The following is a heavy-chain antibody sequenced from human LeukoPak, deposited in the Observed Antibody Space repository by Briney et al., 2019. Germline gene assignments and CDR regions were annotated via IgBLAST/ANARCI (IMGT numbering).Heavy chain of an antibody. CDR3: ARDHASGYYYDSSGFLDY. CDR1: GFTFSSYG. V-gene: IGHV3-33*01. CDR2: IWYDGSNK. Sequence: GGSLRLSCAASGFTFSSYGMHWVRQAPGKGLEWVAVIWYDGSNKYYADSVKGRFTTSRDNSKNTLYLQMNSLRAEDTAVYYCARDHASGYYYDSSGFLDYWGQGTLVTVSS. J-gene: IGHJ4*02. D-gene: IGHD3-22*01.